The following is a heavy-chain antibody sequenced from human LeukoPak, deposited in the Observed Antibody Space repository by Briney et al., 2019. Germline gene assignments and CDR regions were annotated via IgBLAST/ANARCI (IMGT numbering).Heavy chain of an antibody. D-gene: IGHD3-16*01. Sequence: PSETLSLTCTVSGGSLSSYYWSWIRQPPGKGLEWIGHFYYSGSTHYEASVKRRVTISVDTSKNQFSLKLSSVTAADTAVYYCARGLGEILYFDYWGQGNLVPVSS. CDR1: GGSLSSYY. CDR2: FYYSGST. J-gene: IGHJ4*02. CDR3: ARGLGEILYFDY. V-gene: IGHV4-59*01.